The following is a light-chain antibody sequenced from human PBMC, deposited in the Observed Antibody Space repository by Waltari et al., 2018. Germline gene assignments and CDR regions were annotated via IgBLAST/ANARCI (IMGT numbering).Light chain of an antibody. CDR2: AAS. CDR1: QGISSY. V-gene: IGKV1-8*01. J-gene: IGKJ5*01. Sequence: AIRMTQSPSSLSASTGDRVTITCRASQGISSYLAWYQQKPGKAPKLLIYAASTLQSGVPSRFSGSGSRTDFTLTISCLQSEDFATYYCQQYYSYPITFGQGTRLEIK. CDR3: QQYYSYPIT.